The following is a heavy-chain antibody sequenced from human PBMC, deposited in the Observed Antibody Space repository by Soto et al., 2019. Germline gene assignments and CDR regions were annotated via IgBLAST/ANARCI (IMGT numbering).Heavy chain of an antibody. V-gene: IGHV4-31*03. CDR3: ARDKYYYDSSGYYFDAFDI. CDR2: IYYSGST. CDR1: GGSISSGGYY. Sequence: SETLSLTCTVSGGSISSGGYYWCWIRQHPGKGLEWIGYIYYSGSTYYNPSLKSRVTISVDTSKNQFSLKLSSVTAADTAVYYCARDKYYYDSSGYYFDAFDIWGQGTMVTVSS. D-gene: IGHD3-22*01. J-gene: IGHJ3*02.